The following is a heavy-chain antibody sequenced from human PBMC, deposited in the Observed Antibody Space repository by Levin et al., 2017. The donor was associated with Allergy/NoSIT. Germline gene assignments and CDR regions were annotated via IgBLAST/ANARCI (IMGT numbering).Heavy chain of an antibody. Sequence: GESLKISCAASGFTFSSYSMNWVRQAPGKGLEWVSSISSSSSYIYYADSVKGRFTISRDNAKNSLYLQMNSLRAEDTAVYYCARDLLRTGTTNVRYYYYYGMDVWGQGTTVTVSS. D-gene: IGHD1-7*01. V-gene: IGHV3-21*01. CDR2: ISSSSSYI. J-gene: IGHJ6*02. CDR3: ARDLLRTGTTNVRYYYYYGMDV. CDR1: GFTFSSYS.